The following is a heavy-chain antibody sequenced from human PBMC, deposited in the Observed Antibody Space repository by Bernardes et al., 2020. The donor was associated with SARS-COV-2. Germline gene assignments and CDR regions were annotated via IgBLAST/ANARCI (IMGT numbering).Heavy chain of an antibody. Sequence: GGSLRLSCAASVFTVSSNYMNWVRQAPGKGLEWVSVIYSGGSTYYADSVKGRFTISRDNSKNTLYLQMNSLRAEDTAVYYCARDAMTYGMDVWGQGTTVTVSS. J-gene: IGHJ6*02. V-gene: IGHV3-53*01. CDR2: IYSGGST. CDR3: ARDAMTYGMDV. CDR1: VFTVSSNY. D-gene: IGHD2-2*01.